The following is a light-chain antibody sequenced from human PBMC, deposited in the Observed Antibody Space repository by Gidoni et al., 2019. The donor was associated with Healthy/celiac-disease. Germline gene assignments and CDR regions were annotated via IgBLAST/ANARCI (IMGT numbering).Light chain of an antibody. CDR2: VTS. CDR1: QSVSSNY. V-gene: IGKV3-20*01. Sequence: EIVLTQSPGTLSLSPGERATLSCRASQSVSSNYLAWYQQKPGQAPRLLISVTSSRATGIPAMFSVSGSGTVFTLTISRLEPEYFAVYYCQQYGSSSLTFGGGTKVEIK. CDR3: QQYGSSSLT. J-gene: IGKJ4*01.